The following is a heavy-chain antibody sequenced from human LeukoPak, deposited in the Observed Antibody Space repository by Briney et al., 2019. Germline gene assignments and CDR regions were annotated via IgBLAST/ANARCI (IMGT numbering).Heavy chain of an antibody. D-gene: IGHD2-2*01. CDR3: ARSDCSSTSCYSHAFDI. V-gene: IGHV3-7*01. CDR1: GFTFSRHW. J-gene: IGHJ3*02. CDR2: IKEDEGEK. Sequence: GSPRLSCAASGFTFSRHWMSWVRQAPGKGLEWVANIKEDEGEKYYVDSVKGRFTISRDNAKNSLYLQMNSLRAEDTAVYYCARSDCSSTSCYSHAFDIWGQGTMVTVSS.